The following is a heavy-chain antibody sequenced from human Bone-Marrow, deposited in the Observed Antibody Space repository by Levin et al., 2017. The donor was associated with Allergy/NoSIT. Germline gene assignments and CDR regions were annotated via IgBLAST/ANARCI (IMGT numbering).Heavy chain of an antibody. Sequence: GGSLRLSCAASGFTFSSYGMHWVRQAPGKGLEWVAVIWYDGSNKYYADSVKGRFTISRDNSKNTLYLQMNSLRAEDTAVYYCARGTFYYDSSGYYFDYWGQGTLVTVSS. D-gene: IGHD3-22*01. J-gene: IGHJ4*02. CDR1: GFTFSSYG. CDR2: IWYDGSNK. CDR3: ARGTFYYDSSGYYFDY. V-gene: IGHV3-33*01.